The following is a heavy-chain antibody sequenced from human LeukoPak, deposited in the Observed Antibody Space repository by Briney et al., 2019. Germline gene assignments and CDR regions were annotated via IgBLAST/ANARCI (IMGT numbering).Heavy chain of an antibody. D-gene: IGHD5-18*01. V-gene: IGHV4-39*01. CDR3: ARGLGGYSYGPRVDY. CDR1: GGSISSSSYY. J-gene: IGHJ4*02. Sequence: PSETLSLTCTVSGGSISSSSYYWGWIRQPPGKGLEWIGSIYYSGSTYYNPSLKSRVTISVDTSKNQFSLKLSSVTAADTAVYYCARGLGGYSYGPRVDYWGQGTLVTVSS. CDR2: IYYSGST.